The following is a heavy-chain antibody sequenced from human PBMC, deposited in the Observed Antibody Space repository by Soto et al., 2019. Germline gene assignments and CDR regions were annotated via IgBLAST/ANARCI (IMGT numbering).Heavy chain of an antibody. CDR1: GFTFSSYD. J-gene: IGHJ5*02. D-gene: IGHD3-3*01. V-gene: IGHV3-48*02. Sequence: GGSLRLSCAASGFTFSSYDMNWVRQPPGKGLEWVSYITGGGSTIYYADSVRGRFTISRDNANNSLYLQMNSLRDEDTAVYYCARSASLTIFGVTLNWFDPWGQGTLVTVSS. CDR3: ARSASLTIFGVTLNWFDP. CDR2: ITGGGSTI.